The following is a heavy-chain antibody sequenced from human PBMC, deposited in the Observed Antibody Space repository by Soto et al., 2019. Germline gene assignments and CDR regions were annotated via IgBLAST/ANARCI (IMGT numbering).Heavy chain of an antibody. V-gene: IGHV3-23*01. CDR3: ARGGGYGGDHYYTSMYV. J-gene: IGHJ6*02. D-gene: IGHD5-12*01. CDR2: ISTTDGKT. CDR1: GFPFSTYA. Sequence: EVKLLESGGGMAQPGGSLRLSCEGSGFPFSTYAITWVRQAPGKGLEWVSAISTTDGKTYYAESVRGRVTISRDNSKNTVKQQMTSLRAEDTATYYCARGGGYGGDHYYTSMYVWGPGTTVTVSS.